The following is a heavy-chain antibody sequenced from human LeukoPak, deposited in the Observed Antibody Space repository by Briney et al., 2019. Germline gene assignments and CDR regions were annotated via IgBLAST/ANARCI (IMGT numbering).Heavy chain of an antibody. J-gene: IGHJ3*02. CDR1: GFTFSSYG. D-gene: IGHD1-1*01. CDR3: AKGGLRTDDAFDI. V-gene: IGHV3-30*02. CDR2: IRHDGSNK. Sequence: GGSLRLSCAASGFTFSSYGMHWVRQAPGKGLEWVAFIRHDGSNKYYADSVKGRFTISRDNSKNTPYLQMNSLRAEDTAVYYCAKGGLRTDDAFDIWGQGTMVTVSS.